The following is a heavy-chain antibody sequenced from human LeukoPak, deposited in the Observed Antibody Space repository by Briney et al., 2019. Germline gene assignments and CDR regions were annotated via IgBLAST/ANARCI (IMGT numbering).Heavy chain of an antibody. CDR2: INPNSGGT. D-gene: IGHD3-10*01. CDR3: ARLHGSGTYYDY. J-gene: IGHJ4*02. Sequence: ASVKVSCKASGYTFTSYYMHWVRQAPGQGLEWMGWINPNSGGTSYAQKFQGRVTMTRDTSISTAYMELSRLTSDDTAVFYCARLHGSGTYYDYWGQGTLVTVSS. CDR1: GYTFTSYY. V-gene: IGHV1-2*02.